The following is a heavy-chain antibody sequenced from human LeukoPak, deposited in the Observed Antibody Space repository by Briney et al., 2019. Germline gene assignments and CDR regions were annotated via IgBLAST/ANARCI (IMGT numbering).Heavy chain of an antibody. V-gene: IGHV4-34*01. CDR2: INHSGST. CDR1: AVSFSGYY. D-gene: IGHD2-2*01. Sequence: SSETLSLTCAVYAVSFSGYYWSWIRQPPGKGLEWIGEINHSGSTNYNPSLKSRVTISVDTSKNQFSLKLSSVTAADTAVYYCARRRFCSSTSCYGYFDLWGRGTLVTVSS. CDR3: ARRRFCSSTSCYGYFDL. J-gene: IGHJ2*01.